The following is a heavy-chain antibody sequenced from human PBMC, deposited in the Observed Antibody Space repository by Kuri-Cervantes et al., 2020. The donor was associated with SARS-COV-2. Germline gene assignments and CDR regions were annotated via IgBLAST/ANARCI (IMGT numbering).Heavy chain of an antibody. D-gene: IGHD3-10*01. V-gene: IGHV4-61*10. J-gene: IGHJ6*02. Sequence: SETLSLTCTVSGASINSANYYWSWIRQPAGKGLEWIGEINHRGTTNYNPSLKSRVTISEDTSKNQFSLKLSSVTAADTAVYYCARWKGTGYGSGTVPYYGMDVWGQGTTVTGSS. CDR3: ARWKGTGYGSGTVPYYGMDV. CDR1: GASINSANYY. CDR2: INHRGTT.